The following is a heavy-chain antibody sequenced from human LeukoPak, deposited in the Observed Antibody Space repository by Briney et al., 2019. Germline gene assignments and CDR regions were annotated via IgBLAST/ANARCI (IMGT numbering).Heavy chain of an antibody. CDR1: GFTFSSYA. V-gene: IGHV3-30-3*01. Sequence: PGGSLRLSCAASGFTFSSYAMHWVRQAPGKGLEWVAVISYDGSNKYYADSVKGRFTISRGNSKNTLYLQMNSLRAEDTAVYYCARGPVVVVAAQYFDYWGQGTLVTVSS. CDR3: ARGPVVVVAAQYFDY. D-gene: IGHD2-15*01. CDR2: ISYDGSNK. J-gene: IGHJ4*02.